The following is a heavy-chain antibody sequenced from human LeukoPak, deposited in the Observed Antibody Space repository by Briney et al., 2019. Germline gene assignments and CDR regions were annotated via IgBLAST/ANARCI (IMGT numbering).Heavy chain of an antibody. V-gene: IGHV1-18*01. J-gene: IGHJ4*02. CDR2: ISAYNGNT. CDR1: GYTFTSYG. CDR3: ARLQGVSSSWYSTVLPFDY. Sequence: ASVKVSCKASGYTFTSYGISWVRQAPGQGLEWMGWISAYNGNTNYAQKLQGRVTMTTDTSTSTAYMELRSLRSDDTAVYYCARLQGVSSSWYSTVLPFDYWGQGTLVTVSS. D-gene: IGHD6-13*01.